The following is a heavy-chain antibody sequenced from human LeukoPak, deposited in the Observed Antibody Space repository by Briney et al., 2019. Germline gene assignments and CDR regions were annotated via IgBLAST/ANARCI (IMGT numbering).Heavy chain of an antibody. V-gene: IGHV4-59*08. D-gene: IGHD4-17*01. CDR3: SRSLLVTTPHFDY. J-gene: IGHJ4*02. Sequence: PSETLSLTCTVSGVSGGSIGSYYLSWIRQPPGKGLEWIGYIYYSGSTNSNPSLKSRVSISVDTSKNQFSLKLNSVTAADTAVYYCSRSLLVTTPHFDYWGQGILVTVSS. CDR1: GGSIGSYY. CDR2: IYYSGST.